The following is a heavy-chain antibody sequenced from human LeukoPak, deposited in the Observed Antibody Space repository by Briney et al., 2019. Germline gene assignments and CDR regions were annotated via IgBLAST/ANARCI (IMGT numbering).Heavy chain of an antibody. V-gene: IGHV4-31*03. Sequence: SETLSLTCTVSGGSISSGGYYWSWIRQHPGKGLEWIGYIYYSGSAYYNPSLKSRVTISVDASKNQSSLKLSSVTAADTAVYSCARGHGNRQWMVPGSFDYWGQGTLVTVSS. CDR1: GGSISSGGYY. J-gene: IGHJ4*02. CDR3: ARGHGNRQWMVPGSFDY. CDR2: IYYSGSA. D-gene: IGHD6-19*01.